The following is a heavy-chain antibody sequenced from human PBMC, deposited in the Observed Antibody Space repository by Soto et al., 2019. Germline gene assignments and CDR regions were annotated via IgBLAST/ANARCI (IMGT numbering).Heavy chain of an antibody. CDR1: GFTFSSYS. Sequence: GGSLRLSCAASGFTFSSYSMNWVRQAPGKGLEWVSSISSSSSYIYYADSVKGRFTISRDNAKNSLYLQMNSLRAEDTAVYYCARDPGSSIAPVSGSSWYIPRYYGMDVWGQGTTVTVSS. J-gene: IGHJ6*02. D-gene: IGHD6-13*01. CDR2: ISSSSSYI. V-gene: IGHV3-21*01. CDR3: ARDPGSSIAPVSGSSWYIPRYYGMDV.